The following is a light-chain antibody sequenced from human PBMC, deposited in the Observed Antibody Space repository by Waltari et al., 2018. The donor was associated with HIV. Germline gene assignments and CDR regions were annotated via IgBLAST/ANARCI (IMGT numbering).Light chain of an antibody. V-gene: IGKV2-30*02. CDR2: KVS. Sequence: DVVMTQSPLSLRVSLGQPASISCRSSQGLVLPDGNIFPYFNWFHQRPGQPPRRLFYKVSKRDSGVRDRFSGSGSGTEFTLTISRVEADDVGIYYCMQGAHWPYNFGQGTKLEI. CDR3: MQGAHWPYN. CDR1: QGLVLPDGNIFPY. J-gene: IGKJ2*01.